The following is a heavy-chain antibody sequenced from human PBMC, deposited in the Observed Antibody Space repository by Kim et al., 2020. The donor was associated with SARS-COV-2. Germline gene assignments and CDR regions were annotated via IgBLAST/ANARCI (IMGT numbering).Heavy chain of an antibody. CDR1: GGSISSYY. V-gene: IGHV4-59*08. J-gene: IGHJ4*02. CDR2: IYYSGST. Sequence: SETLSLTCTVSGGSISSYYWSWIRQPPGKGLEWIGYIYYSGSTNYNPSLKSRVTISVDTSKNQFSLKLSSVTAADTAVYYCASHPIAAAPDYWGQGTLVTVSS. CDR3: ASHPIAAAPDY. D-gene: IGHD6-13*01.